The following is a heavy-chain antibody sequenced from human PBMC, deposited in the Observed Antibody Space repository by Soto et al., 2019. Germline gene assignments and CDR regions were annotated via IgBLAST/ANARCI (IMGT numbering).Heavy chain of an antibody. D-gene: IGHD4-17*01. Sequence: LRLSSAASGFTFSSYAMHWVRQAPGKGLEYVSAISSNGGSTYYANSVKGRFTISRDNSKNTLYLQMGSLRAEDMAVYYCARIGTTVTTRAYYYYYYYMDVWGKGTTVTVSS. CDR2: ISSNGGST. CDR3: ARIGTTVTTRAYYYYYYYMDV. CDR1: GFTFSSYA. V-gene: IGHV3-64*01. J-gene: IGHJ6*03.